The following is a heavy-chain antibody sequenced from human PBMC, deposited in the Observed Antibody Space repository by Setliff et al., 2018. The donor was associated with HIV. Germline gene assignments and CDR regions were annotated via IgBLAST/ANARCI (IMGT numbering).Heavy chain of an antibody. CDR1: GFTFSSYA. CDR3: ARDPTSSGWYWWADY. V-gene: IGHV3-30*01. Sequence: PGGSLRLSCAASGFTFSSYAMHWVRQAPGKGLEWVAVISYDGSNKYYADSVKGRFTISRDNSKNTLYLQMNSLRAEDTAVYYCARDPTSSGWYWWADYWGQGTLVTVSS. D-gene: IGHD6-19*01. J-gene: IGHJ4*02. CDR2: ISYDGSNK.